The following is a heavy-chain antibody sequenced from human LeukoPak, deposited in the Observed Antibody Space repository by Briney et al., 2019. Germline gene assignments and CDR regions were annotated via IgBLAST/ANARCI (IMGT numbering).Heavy chain of an antibody. D-gene: IGHD3-22*01. CDR2: INSDGSST. CDR1: GFTFSSYW. CDR3: ARIGYYYESSGYYYHFDY. J-gene: IGHJ4*02. V-gene: IGHV3-74*01. Sequence: SGGSLRLSCAASGFTFSSYWMHWVRQAPGKGLVWVSRINSDGSSTSYADSVKGRSTISRDNAKNTLDLQMNNLRAEDTAVYYCARIGYYYESSGYYYHFDYWGQGTLVTVSS.